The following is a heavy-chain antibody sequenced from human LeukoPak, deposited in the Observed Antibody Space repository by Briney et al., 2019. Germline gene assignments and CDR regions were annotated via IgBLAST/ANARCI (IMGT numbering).Heavy chain of an antibody. D-gene: IGHD3-22*01. CDR2: IYSGGST. J-gene: IGHJ4*02. Sequence: PGGSLRLSCAASGFTVSSNYMSWVRQAPGKGLEWVSVIYSGGSTYYADSVKGRFTISRDNSKNTLYLQMNSLRAEDTAVYYCARGVNYYYDSSGYYLDYWGQGTLVTVSS. CDR3: ARGVNYYYDSSGYYLDY. CDR1: GFTVSSNY. V-gene: IGHV3-53*01.